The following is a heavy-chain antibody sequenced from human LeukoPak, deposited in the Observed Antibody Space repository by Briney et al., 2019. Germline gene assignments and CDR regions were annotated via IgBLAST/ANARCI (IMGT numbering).Heavy chain of an antibody. CDR1: GGSFSGYY. Sequence: SETLSLTCAVYGGSFSGYYWSWIRQPPGKGLEWIGEINHSGSTNYNPSLKSRVTISVDTSKNQFSLKLSSVTAADTAVYYCARKRQQWLSYYYFDYWGQGTLVTVSS. V-gene: IGHV4-34*01. J-gene: IGHJ4*02. CDR3: ARKRQQWLSYYYFDY. CDR2: INHSGST. D-gene: IGHD6-19*01.